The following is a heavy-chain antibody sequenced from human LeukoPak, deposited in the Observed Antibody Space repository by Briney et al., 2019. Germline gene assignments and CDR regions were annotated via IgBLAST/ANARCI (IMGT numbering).Heavy chain of an antibody. CDR3: TRPRMSSSWYSAFDI. V-gene: IGHV4-59*08. Sequence: PSETLSLTCTVSGGSISSYYWSWIRQPPGKGLEWIGYIYYSGSTNYNPSLKSRVTISVDTSKNQFSLKLSSVTAADTAVYYCTRPRMSSSWYSAFDIWGQGTMVTVSS. CDR1: GGSISSYY. J-gene: IGHJ3*02. CDR2: IYYSGST. D-gene: IGHD6-13*01.